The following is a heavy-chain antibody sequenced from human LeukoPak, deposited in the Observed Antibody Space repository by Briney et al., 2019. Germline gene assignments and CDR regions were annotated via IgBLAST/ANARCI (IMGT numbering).Heavy chain of an antibody. J-gene: IGHJ4*02. CDR2: IGCEGSNK. Sequence: GGPLRLSCAASGFTFSSYGMHWVRQAPGEGLEGVADIGCEGSNKYYADSVKGRFTISRDNSKNTLYLQMNSLRAEDTAVYYCAKDDYYDSSGYWAPHLSFDYWGQGTLVTVSS. CDR3: AKDDYYDSSGYWAPHLSFDY. CDR1: GFTFSSYG. V-gene: IGHV3-33*06. D-gene: IGHD3-22*01.